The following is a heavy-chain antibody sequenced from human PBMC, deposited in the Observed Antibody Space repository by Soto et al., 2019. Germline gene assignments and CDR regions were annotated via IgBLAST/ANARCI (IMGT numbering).Heavy chain of an antibody. CDR1: GFTFRSYV. V-gene: IGHV3-30*19. CDR2: TSYDGSGK. CDR3: ARWGTTGGLDV. J-gene: IGHJ1*01. D-gene: IGHD3-16*01. Sequence: QVQLVESGGGVVQPGTSLRVSCVGSGFTFRSYVIHWVRQAPGKGLEWVALTSYDGSGKYYGDSVRGRFTISRDNSRNTVDLKMDSLRLEDTAFYYCARWGTTGGLDVWGQGTLVSVSS.